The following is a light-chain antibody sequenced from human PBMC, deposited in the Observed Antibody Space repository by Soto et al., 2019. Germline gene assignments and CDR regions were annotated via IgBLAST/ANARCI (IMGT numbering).Light chain of an antibody. V-gene: IGLV2-14*01. CDR2: EVS. CDR1: SSDVGGYNY. Sequence: QSALTQPASGSGSPGQSITISCTGTSSDVGGYNYVSWYQQHPGKAPKLMIYEVSNRPSGVSNRFYGSKSGNTASLTISGLQAEDEAEYYCSSYTSSSTLFGGGTKLTVL. J-gene: IGLJ2*01. CDR3: SSYTSSSTL.